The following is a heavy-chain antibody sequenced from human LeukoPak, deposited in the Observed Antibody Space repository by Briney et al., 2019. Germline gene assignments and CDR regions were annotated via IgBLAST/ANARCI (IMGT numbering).Heavy chain of an antibody. CDR2: INQSGSS. V-gene: IGHV4-34*01. CDR3: ARGELLWFGEDWFQH. D-gene: IGHD3-10*01. CDR1: GGSFSGYY. J-gene: IGHJ1*01. Sequence: SETLSLTCAVYGGSFSGYYWSWIRQPPGKGLEWLGEINQSGSSDYNPSLKSRVTMSVDTSKNQFSLKLSSVTAADTAVYYCARGELLWFGEDWFQHWGQGTLVTVSS.